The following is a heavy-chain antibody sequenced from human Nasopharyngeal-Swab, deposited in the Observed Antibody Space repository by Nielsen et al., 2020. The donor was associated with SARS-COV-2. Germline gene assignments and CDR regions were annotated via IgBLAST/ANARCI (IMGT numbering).Heavy chain of an antibody. D-gene: IGHD4-17*01. CDR3: AREPGLRFDY. V-gene: IGHV3-30-3*01. J-gene: IGHJ4*02. CDR2: ISYDGSNK. Sequence: GESLKISCAASGFTFSSYAMHWVRQAPGKGLEWVAVISYDGSNKYYADSVKGRFTISRDNSKNTLYLQMNSLRAEDTAVYYCAREPGLRFDYWGQGTLVTVSS. CDR1: GFTFSSYA.